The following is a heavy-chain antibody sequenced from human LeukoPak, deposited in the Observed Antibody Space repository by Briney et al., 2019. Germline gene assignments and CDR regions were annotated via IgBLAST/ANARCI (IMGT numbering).Heavy chain of an antibody. Sequence: GGSLRLSCAASGFTFSTYAMSWVRLAPGKGLEWVSAISGSGGSTYSADSVKGRFTISRDNSKNTLYLQMNSLKAEDTAVYYRAKTRGWPYYFDYWGQGTLVTVSS. CDR1: GFTFSTYA. CDR3: AKTRGWPYYFDY. V-gene: IGHV3-23*01. CDR2: ISGSGGST. D-gene: IGHD6-19*01. J-gene: IGHJ4*02.